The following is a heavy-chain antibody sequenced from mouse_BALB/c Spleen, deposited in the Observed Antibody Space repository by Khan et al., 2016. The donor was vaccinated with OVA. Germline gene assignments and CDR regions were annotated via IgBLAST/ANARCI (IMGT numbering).Heavy chain of an antibody. J-gene: IGHJ3*01. D-gene: IGHD2-4*01. Sequence: VQLKQSGPGLVQSSQSLSITCTVSGFSLTNYSVHWIRQSPGKGLEWLGVIWSAGSTDYNAAFISRLTISKDNSRSPVFFKMNSLQPNDTAIYYCARRGYDYGRGALFAYWGQGPLVTVSA. V-gene: IGHV2-2*02. CDR2: IWSAGST. CDR1: GFSLTNYS. CDR3: ARRGYDYGRGALFAY.